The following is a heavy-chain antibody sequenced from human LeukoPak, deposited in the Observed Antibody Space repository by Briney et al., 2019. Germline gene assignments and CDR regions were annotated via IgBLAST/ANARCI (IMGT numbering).Heavy chain of an antibody. V-gene: IGHV4-38-2*02. CDR3: ARDSAYYDSSGVDY. D-gene: IGHD3-22*01. Sequence: SETLSLTCSVSGDSVSRSDSYWDWIRQPPGKGLEWIGSIYHSGSTYYNPSLTSRVTISVDTSKNQFSLKLSSVTAADTAVYYCARDSAYYDSSGVDYWGQGTLVTVSS. J-gene: IGHJ4*02. CDR2: IYHSGST. CDR1: GDSVSRSDSY.